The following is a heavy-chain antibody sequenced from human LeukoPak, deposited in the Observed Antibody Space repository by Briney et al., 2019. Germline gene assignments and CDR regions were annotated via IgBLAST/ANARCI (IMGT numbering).Heavy chain of an antibody. D-gene: IGHD1-26*01. CDR2: ITSSGAT. CDR3: ANGRSESYHY. V-gene: IGHV3-23*01. J-gene: IGHJ4*02. CDR1: GFTFSKYG. Sequence: PGGSLRLSCAASGFTFSKYGAWVRQAPGKGLEWVSAITSSGATYYADSVKGRFTISGVNSKNTLYLQMNSLGAEDTAVYYCANGRSESYHYWGRGTLVTVSS.